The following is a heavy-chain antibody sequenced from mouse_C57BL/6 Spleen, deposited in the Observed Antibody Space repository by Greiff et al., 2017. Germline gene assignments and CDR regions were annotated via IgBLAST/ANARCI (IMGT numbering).Heavy chain of an antibody. CDR1: GYTFTSYT. D-gene: IGHD4-1*01. CDR2: INPSSGYT. Sequence: VQLQQSGAELARPGASVKMSCKASGYTFTSYTMNWVKQRPGQGLEWIGYINPSSGYTKYNQKFKDKATLTADKSSSTAYMQLSSLTSEDSAVYYCARGGNWAWFAYWGQGTLVTVSA. CDR3: ARGGNWAWFAY. J-gene: IGHJ3*01. V-gene: IGHV1-4*01.